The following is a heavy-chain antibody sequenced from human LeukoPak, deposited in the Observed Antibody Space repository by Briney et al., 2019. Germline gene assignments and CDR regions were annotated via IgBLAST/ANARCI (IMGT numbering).Heavy chain of an antibody. CDR2: ISGSGGST. V-gene: IGHV3-23*01. CDR3: ARDRGYYDSSGYYYGPLDY. CDR1: GFTFSSYG. Sequence: GGTLRLSCAASGFTFSSYGMSWVRQAPGKGLEWVSAISGSGGSTYYADSVKGRFTISRDNSKNTLYLQMNSLRAEDTAVYYCARDRGYYDSSGYYYGPLDYWGQGTLVTVSS. J-gene: IGHJ4*02. D-gene: IGHD3-22*01.